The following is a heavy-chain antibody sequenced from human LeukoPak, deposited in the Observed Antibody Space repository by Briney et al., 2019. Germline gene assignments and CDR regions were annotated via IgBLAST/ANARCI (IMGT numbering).Heavy chain of an antibody. Sequence: SVKVSCKASGFTFTSSAVQWVRQARGQRLEWIGWIVVGSGNTNYAQKFQERVTITRDMSTSTAYMELSSLRSEDTAVYYCAAECPYCSGGSGYWGQGTLVTVSS. V-gene: IGHV1-58*01. D-gene: IGHD2-15*01. CDR2: IVVGSGNT. CDR1: GFTFTSSA. J-gene: IGHJ4*02. CDR3: AAECPYCSGGSGY.